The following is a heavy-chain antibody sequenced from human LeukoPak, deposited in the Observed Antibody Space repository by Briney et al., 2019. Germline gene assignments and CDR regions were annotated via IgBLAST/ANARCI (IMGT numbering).Heavy chain of an antibody. CDR2: IDVDASST. J-gene: IGHJ4*02. D-gene: IGHD2-8*01. V-gene: IGHV3-74*01. CDR1: GFILSSYW. CDR3: ARGWCAWIDH. Sequence: GGSLRLSCAASGFILSSYWMHWVRQAPGKGLVWVSRIDVDASSTTYADSVKGRFTISRDNAKNTLYLQMNSLRAEDTAVYYCARGWCAWIDHWGRGTLVTVSS.